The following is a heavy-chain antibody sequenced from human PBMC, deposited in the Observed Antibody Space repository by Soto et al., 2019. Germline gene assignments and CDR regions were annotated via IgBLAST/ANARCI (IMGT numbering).Heavy chain of an antibody. CDR1: GLTFSSYA. J-gene: IGHJ5*02. CDR2: ISGSGGAT. D-gene: IGHD3-3*01. V-gene: IGHV3-23*01. Sequence: AGSLRLSSAASGLTFSSYAMTWVRQAPGKGLEWVSSISGSGGATYYADSVKGRFTISRDDSKSTLHLQMNSLRAEDTALYYCAKAGRPYYDLWSENRFDPWGQGTLVTVSS. CDR3: AKAGRPYYDLWSENRFDP.